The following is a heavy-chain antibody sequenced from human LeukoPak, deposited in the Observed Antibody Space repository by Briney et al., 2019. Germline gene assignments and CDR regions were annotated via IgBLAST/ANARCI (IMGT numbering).Heavy chain of an antibody. CDR1: GFTLSNYW. V-gene: IGHV3-74*01. D-gene: IGHD3-10*01. CDR3: ARDYGRSRDYGMDV. J-gene: IGHJ6*02. Sequence: HPGGSLRLSCAASGFTLSNYWMHWVRQAPGKGLVWASRINADGSSASYVDSVKGRFTISRDNAKNTLYLQMNSLRAEDTAMYYCARDYGRSRDYGMDVWGQGTTVTVSS. CDR2: INADGSSA.